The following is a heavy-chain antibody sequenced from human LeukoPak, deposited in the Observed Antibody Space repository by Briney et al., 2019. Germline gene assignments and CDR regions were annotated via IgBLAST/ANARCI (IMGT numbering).Heavy chain of an antibody. D-gene: IGHD3-22*01. Sequence: SVKVSCKASGGTFSSYAISWVRQAPGQGLEWMGGIIPIFGTANYAQKFQGRVTITADKSTSTAYMELSSLRSEDTAVYYCARGNYYDSSGYYSSSVFYYYYYMDVWGKGTAVTVSS. CDR3: ARGNYYDSSGYYSSSVFYYYYYMDV. CDR1: GGTFSSYA. CDR2: IIPIFGTA. J-gene: IGHJ6*03. V-gene: IGHV1-69*06.